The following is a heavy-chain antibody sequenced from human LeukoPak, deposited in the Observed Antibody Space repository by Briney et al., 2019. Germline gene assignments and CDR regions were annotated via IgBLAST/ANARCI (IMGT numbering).Heavy chain of an antibody. V-gene: IGHV3-7*01. J-gene: IGHJ6*03. CDR3: AGRRSHYYQMDV. CDR1: EFIFSRYW. Sequence: GGSLRLSCEGSEFIFSRYWMSWVRQAPGKGLEWVANIDQDGSEKDYLDSVKGRFTISRDNAKNSVYLQMNSLRPEDTAVYFCAGRRSHYYQMDVWGKGTTVIVSS. CDR2: IDQDGSEK. D-gene: IGHD5-24*01.